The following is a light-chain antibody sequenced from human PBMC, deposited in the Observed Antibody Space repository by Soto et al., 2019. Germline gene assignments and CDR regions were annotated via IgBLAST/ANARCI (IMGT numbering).Light chain of an antibody. CDR2: DAS. CDR3: QQYTTYWT. CDR1: RGIRRW. Sequence: DIWITQSPSTLSASLGDRVTITCRASRGIRRWLAWYQQRPGKAPKLLIYDASTLHSGVSSRFSGSGSGTEFTLPLSSLQPNDSATYYCQQYTTYWTFAQGAMVDI. V-gene: IGKV1-5*01. J-gene: IGKJ1*01.